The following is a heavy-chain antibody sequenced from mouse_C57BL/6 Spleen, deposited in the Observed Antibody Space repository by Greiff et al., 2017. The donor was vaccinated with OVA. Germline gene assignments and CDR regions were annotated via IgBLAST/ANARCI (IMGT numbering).Heavy chain of an antibody. CDR2: ISYDGST. Sequence: EVQLQESGPGLVKPSPSLSLTCSVTGYSITSCYYWKWIRQPAGNNLEWMGNISYDGSTNYNPSLKNRISITRDTSKKQFFLKLNSVTNEDTATYYCAREQGLYYFDYWGQGTTLTVSS. CDR3: AREQGLYYFDY. CDR1: GYSITSCYY. V-gene: IGHV3-6*01. J-gene: IGHJ2*01. D-gene: IGHD3-3*01.